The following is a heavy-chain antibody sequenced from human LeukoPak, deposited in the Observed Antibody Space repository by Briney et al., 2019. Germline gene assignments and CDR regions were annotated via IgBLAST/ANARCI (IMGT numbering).Heavy chain of an antibody. D-gene: IGHD5-24*01. Sequence: SETLSLTCTVSGGSISSYYWSWIRQPAGKGLEWIGRIYTSGSTNYNPSLKSRVTMSVDTSKNQFSLKLSSVTAADTAVYYCARDPSDGYTKWGAFDIWGQGTMVTVSS. CDR2: IYTSGST. V-gene: IGHV4-4*07. CDR1: GGSISSYY. J-gene: IGHJ3*02. CDR3: ARDPSDGYTKWGAFDI.